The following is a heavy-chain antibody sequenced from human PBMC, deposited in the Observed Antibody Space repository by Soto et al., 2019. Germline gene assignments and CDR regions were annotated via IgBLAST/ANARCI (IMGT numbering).Heavy chain of an antibody. J-gene: IGHJ5*02. D-gene: IGHD6-19*01. CDR2: INAGNGNT. V-gene: IGHV1-3*01. Sequence: QVPLVQSGAEVKKPGASVKVSCKASGYTFTSYAMHWVRQAPGQRLEWMGWINAGNGNTKYSQKFQGRVTITRDTSPSTAYMEQSSLRSEATAVYYCASRGYSSGWYEWVDPWGQGTLVTVSS. CDR3: ASRGYSSGWYEWVDP. CDR1: GYTFTSYA.